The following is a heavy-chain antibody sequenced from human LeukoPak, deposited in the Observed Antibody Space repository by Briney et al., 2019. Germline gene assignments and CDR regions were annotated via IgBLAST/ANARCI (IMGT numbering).Heavy chain of an antibody. CDR2: INDDGSVT. D-gene: IGHD7-27*01. CDR3: ARDKWGTFDY. Sequence: GGSLRLSCAVSGFTIGPFLMHWVRQPPGKGPEWVSRINDDGSVTNYADSVKGRFTISRDNARNTLYLQISSLSVEDTAVYFCARDKWGTFDYWGQGALVTVSS. J-gene: IGHJ4*02. V-gene: IGHV3-74*01. CDR1: GFTIGPFL.